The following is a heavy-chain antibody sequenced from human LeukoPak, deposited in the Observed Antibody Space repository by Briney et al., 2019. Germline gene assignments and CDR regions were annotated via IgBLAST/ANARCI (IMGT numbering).Heavy chain of an antibody. CDR2: IIPIFGTA. CDR3: ARGFDSGYDRGFDY. CDR1: GGTFSSYA. Sequence: ASVKVSCRASGGTFSSYAISWVRQAPGQGLEWMGGIIPIFGTANYAQKFQGRVTITADESTSTAYMELSSLRSEDTAVYYCARGFDSGYDRGFDYWGQGTLVTVSS. J-gene: IGHJ4*02. V-gene: IGHV1-69*13. D-gene: IGHD5-12*01.